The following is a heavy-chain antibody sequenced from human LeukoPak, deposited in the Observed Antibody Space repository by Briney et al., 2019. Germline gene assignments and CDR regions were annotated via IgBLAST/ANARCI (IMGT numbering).Heavy chain of an antibody. CDR3: AKDRPKYVYSSGWYEDPDY. D-gene: IGHD6-19*01. CDR2: INSDESNT. Sequence: GGSLRLSCAASGFTFSSYWMYWVRQAPGKGLVWVSRINSDESNTDYADSVKGRFTISRDNSKNTLYLQMNSLRAEDTAVYYCAKDRPKYVYSSGWYEDPDYWGQGTLVTVSS. CDR1: GFTFSSYW. J-gene: IGHJ4*02. V-gene: IGHV3-74*01.